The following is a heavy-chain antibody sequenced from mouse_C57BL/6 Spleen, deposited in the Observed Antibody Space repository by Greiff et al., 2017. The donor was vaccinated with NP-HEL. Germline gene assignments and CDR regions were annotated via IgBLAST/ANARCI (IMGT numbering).Heavy chain of an antibody. D-gene: IGHD2-10*02. CDR3: ARSHSMISSYRFDY. Sequence: QVQLQQPGAELVKPGASVKLSCKASGYTFTSYWMHWVKQRPGRGLEWIGRIDPNSGGTKYNEKFKSKATLTVDKPSSTAYMQLSSLTAEDSAVDYCARSHSMISSYRFDYWGQGTTLTVSS. CDR2: IDPNSGGT. J-gene: IGHJ2*01. V-gene: IGHV1-72*01. CDR1: GYTFTSYW.